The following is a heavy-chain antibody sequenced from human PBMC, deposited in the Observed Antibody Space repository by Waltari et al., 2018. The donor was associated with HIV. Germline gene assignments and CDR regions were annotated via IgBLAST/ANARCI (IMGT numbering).Heavy chain of an antibody. CDR1: GGSITNYY. D-gene: IGHD5-18*01. CDR2: IHSSGRT. J-gene: IGHJ6*02. V-gene: IGHV4-59*01. CDR3: ARGGNGYAYGDYYYFGMDV. Sequence: QVHLQESGPGLVKPSETLSLTCPVSGGSITNYYWSWIRQPPGKGLEWVGYIHSSGRTNYNPSLKSRVTMSVATSKNQFSLNLSSVTTADTAVYYCARGGNGYAYGDYYYFGMDVWGQGTTVTVSS.